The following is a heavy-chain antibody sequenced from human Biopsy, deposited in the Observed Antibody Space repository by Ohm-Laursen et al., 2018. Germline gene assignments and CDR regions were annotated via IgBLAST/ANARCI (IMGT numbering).Heavy chain of an antibody. Sequence: SETLSLTWTVSGDSIKNDAWSWIRQFPGKGLEWLGYMLHSGHSDYNPSLERRLTLSIDASKNQISLNLSSVTAADTAIYYCARHFESTAIFDYWGQGALITVSS. CDR2: MLHSGHS. J-gene: IGHJ4*02. CDR3: ARHFESTAIFDY. D-gene: IGHD5/OR15-5a*01. V-gene: IGHV4-59*08. CDR1: GDSIKNDA.